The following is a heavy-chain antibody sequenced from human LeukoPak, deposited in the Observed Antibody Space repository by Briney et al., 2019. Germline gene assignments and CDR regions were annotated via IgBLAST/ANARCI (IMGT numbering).Heavy chain of an antibody. CDR3: ARYGDYDILTGCYLYFDY. J-gene: IGHJ4*02. CDR1: GGSISSYY. Sequence: SETLSLTCTVSGGSISSYYWSWIRQPPGKGLEWIGYIYYSGSTNYNPSLKSRVTISVDTSKNQFSLKLSSVTAADTAVYYCARYGDYDILTGCYLYFDYWGQGTLVTVSS. V-gene: IGHV4-59*01. D-gene: IGHD3-9*01. CDR2: IYYSGST.